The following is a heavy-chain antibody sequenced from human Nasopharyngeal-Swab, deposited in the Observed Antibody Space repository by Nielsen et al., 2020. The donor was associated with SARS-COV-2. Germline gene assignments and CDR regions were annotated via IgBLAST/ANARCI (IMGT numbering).Heavy chain of an antibody. Sequence: ASVKISCKASGYTFTSYDSNWVRQATGQGLEWMGWMNPNSGNTGYAQKFQGRVTMTRNTSISTAYMELSRLRSEDTAVYYCARAGTYYDFWSVSPGGMDVWGQGTTVTVSS. J-gene: IGHJ6*02. CDR2: MNPNSGNT. CDR1: GYTFTSYD. V-gene: IGHV1-8*01. CDR3: ARAGTYYDFWSVSPGGMDV. D-gene: IGHD3-3*01.